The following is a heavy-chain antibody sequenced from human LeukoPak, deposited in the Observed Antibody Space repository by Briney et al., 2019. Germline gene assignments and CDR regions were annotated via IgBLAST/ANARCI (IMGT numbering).Heavy chain of an antibody. D-gene: IGHD3-22*01. CDR1: GFTFSSYE. CDR2: ISSSGSSK. J-gene: IGHJ4*02. Sequence: GGSLRLSFAASGFTFSSYEMNWVRQAPGKGLEWVSYISSSGSSKYYADSVKGRFTISRDNAKNSLYLQMNTLRAEDTAVYYCARALYYYDSSGYYTPGWGQGTLVTVSS. V-gene: IGHV3-48*03. CDR3: ARALYYYDSSGYYTPG.